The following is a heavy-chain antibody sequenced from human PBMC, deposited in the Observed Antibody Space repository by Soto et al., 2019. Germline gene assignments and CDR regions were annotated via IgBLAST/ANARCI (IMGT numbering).Heavy chain of an antibody. CDR2: ISAYNGNT. J-gene: IGHJ4*02. D-gene: IGHD6-19*01. V-gene: IGHV1-18*01. CDR1: GYTFTSYG. Sequence: ASVKVSCKASGYTFTSYGISWVRQAPGQGLEWMGWISAYNGNTNYAQKLQGRVTMTTDTSTSTAYMELRSLRSDDTAVYYCARGLPWYSSGWSDCDYWGQGTLVTVSS. CDR3: ARGLPWYSSGWSDCDY.